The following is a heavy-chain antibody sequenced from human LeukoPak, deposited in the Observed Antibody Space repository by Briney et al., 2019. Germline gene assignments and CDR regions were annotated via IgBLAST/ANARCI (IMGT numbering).Heavy chain of an antibody. V-gene: IGHV3-23*01. CDR3: AKAAVAGPFDY. J-gene: IGHJ4*02. D-gene: IGHD6-19*01. Sequence: TGGSLRLSCAASGFTFSSYAMSWVRQAPGKGLEWVSGISGSGGNTYYADSVKGRSTISRDNSKNTLYLQMNSLRAEDTAVYYCAKAAVAGPFDYWGQGTLVTVSS. CDR1: GFTFSSYA. CDR2: ISGSGGNT.